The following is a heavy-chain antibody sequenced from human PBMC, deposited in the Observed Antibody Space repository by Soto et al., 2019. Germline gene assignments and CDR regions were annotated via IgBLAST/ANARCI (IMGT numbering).Heavy chain of an antibody. D-gene: IGHD4-17*01. V-gene: IGHV4-30-2*01. CDR1: GGSISSGGYS. CDR2: IQHGGST. CDR3: ARGWATVTSYYYYGMDV. J-gene: IGHJ6*02. Sequence: SETLSLTCAVSGGSISSGGYSWSWIRQPPGKGLEWIGYIQHGGSTYYNPSLKSRVTISVDTSKNQFSLKLSSVTAADTAVYYCARGWATVTSYYYYGMDVWGQGTTVTVSS.